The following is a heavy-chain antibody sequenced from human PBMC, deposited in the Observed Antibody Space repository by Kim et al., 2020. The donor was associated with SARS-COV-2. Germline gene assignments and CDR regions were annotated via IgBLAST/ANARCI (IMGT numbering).Heavy chain of an antibody. Sequence: SETLSLTCAVYGGSLSGSYWTLIRQPPGKGLEWIGEITDSGSTNYNPSLESRVAISLDTSKKQFSLILTSVTVADTAVYYCARGDCGGDCYWEDYYGMDV. D-gene: IGHD2-21*02. V-gene: IGHV4-34*01. CDR3: ARGDCGGDCYWEDYYGMDV. CDR2: ITDSGST. J-gene: IGHJ6*01. CDR1: GGSLSGSY.